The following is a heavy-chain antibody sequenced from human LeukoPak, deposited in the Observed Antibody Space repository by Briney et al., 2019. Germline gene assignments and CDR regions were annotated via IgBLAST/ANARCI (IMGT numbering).Heavy chain of an antibody. CDR2: ISSDGTNT. CDR1: GFTFSNYW. D-gene: IGHD3-16*01. J-gene: IGHJ4*02. CDR3: ASNMGKC. Sequence: PGGSLRLSCAASGFTFSNYWMHWVRQSPGKGLVWVSRISSDGTNTNYADSVKGRFTISRDNAENSLYLRMNSLRAEDTAVYYCASNMGKCWGQGTLVTVSS. V-gene: IGHV3-74*01.